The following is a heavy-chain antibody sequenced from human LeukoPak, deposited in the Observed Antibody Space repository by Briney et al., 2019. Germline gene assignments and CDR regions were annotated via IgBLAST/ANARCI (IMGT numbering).Heavy chain of an antibody. Sequence: PSETLSLTCAVSGGSISSGGYSWSWIRQPPGKGLEWIGYIYHSGSTNYNPSLKSRVTISVDTSKNQFSLKLGSVTAADTAVYSCAGHPYGGNSDFQHWGRGTLVIVSS. CDR3: AGHPYGGNSDFQH. V-gene: IGHV4-30-2*01. D-gene: IGHD4-23*01. J-gene: IGHJ1*01. CDR2: IYHSGST. CDR1: GGSISSGGYS.